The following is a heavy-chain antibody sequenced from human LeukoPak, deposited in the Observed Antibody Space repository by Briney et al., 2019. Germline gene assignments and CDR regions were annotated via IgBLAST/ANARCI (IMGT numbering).Heavy chain of an antibody. CDR1: GGSISSGGYY. CDR3: ARSYAVVAGLANWFDP. CDR2: IYYSGTT. Sequence: SQTLSLTCTVSGGSISSGGYYWSWIRQHPGKGLAWIGYIYYSGTTYYNPSLESRVTISVDMSKNQFSLKLSSLTAADTAMYYCARSYAVVAGLANWFDPWGQGTLVTVSA. D-gene: IGHD2-15*01. V-gene: IGHV4-31*03. J-gene: IGHJ5*02.